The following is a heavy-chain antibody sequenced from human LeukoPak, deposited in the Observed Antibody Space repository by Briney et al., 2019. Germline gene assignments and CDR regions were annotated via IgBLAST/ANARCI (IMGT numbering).Heavy chain of an antibody. CDR1: GGSISSGGYY. V-gene: IGHV4-31*03. Sequence: PSQTLSLTCTVSGGSISSGGYYWSWIRQHPGKGLEWIGYIYYSGSTYYNPSLKSRVTISVDTSKNQFSLKLSSVTAADTAVYYCAIGYCSSTSCYPPQFREYWGQGTLVTVSS. CDR3: AIGYCSSTSCYPPQFREY. J-gene: IGHJ4*02. CDR2: IYYSGST. D-gene: IGHD2-2*01.